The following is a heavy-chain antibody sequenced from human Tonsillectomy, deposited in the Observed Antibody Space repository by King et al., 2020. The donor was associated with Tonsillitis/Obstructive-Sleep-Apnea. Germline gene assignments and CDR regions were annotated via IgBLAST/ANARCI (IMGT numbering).Heavy chain of an antibody. D-gene: IGHD2-15*01. CDR3: ARWYYYYYYMDV. CDR1: GFSLSTSGVG. V-gene: IGHV2-5*02. Sequence: TLKESGPTLVKPTQTLTLTCTFSGFSLSTSGVGVGWIRQPPGKALEWLALIYWDDDKRYSPSLKSRLTITKDTSKNQVVLTMTNMDPLDTASYYCARWYYYYYYMDVWGKGTTVTVSS. CDR2: IYWDDDK. J-gene: IGHJ6*03.